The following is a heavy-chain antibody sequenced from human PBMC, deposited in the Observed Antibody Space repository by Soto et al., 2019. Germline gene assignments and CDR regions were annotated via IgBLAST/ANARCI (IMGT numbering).Heavy chain of an antibody. J-gene: IGHJ2*01. CDR2: IYHSGST. V-gene: IGHV4-4*02. D-gene: IGHD3-16*02. CDR1: GGSISSSNW. Sequence: SETLSLTCAVSGGSISSSNWWSWVRQPPGKGLEWIGEIYHSGSTNYNPSLKSRVTISVDKSKNQFSLKLSSVTAADTAVYYCARDTDYVWGSYRYTGWYFDLWGRGTLVTVSS. CDR3: ARDTDYVWGSYRYTGWYFDL.